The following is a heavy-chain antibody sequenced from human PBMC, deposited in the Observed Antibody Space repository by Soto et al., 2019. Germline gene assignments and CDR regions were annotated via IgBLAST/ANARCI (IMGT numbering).Heavy chain of an antibody. J-gene: IGHJ4*02. V-gene: IGHV4-31*03. Sequence: QVQLQESGPGLVKPSQTLSLTCTVSGGSISSGGYYWSWIRQHPGKGLEWIGYIYYSGSTYYNPSLKSRVTISVDTFKNQFSLQLSSVTAADTAVYYCAGLSDMTLYDYWGQGTLVTVSS. D-gene: IGHD2-21*02. CDR2: IYYSGST. CDR1: GGSISSGGYY. CDR3: AGLSDMTLYDY.